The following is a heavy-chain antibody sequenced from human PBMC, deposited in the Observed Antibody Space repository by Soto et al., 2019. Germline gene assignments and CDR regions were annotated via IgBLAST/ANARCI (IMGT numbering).Heavy chain of an antibody. CDR3: AKDRHAAETMDYAVDY. D-gene: IGHD4-17*01. V-gene: IGHV3-11*04. CDR1: GFTFSDYY. Sequence: PGGSLILSCAASGFTFSDYYMSWIRQAPGKGLEWVSHISSSGSTIYYADSVKGRFTISRDNSKNTLYLQMNSLRAEDTAVYYCAKDRHAAETMDYAVDYWGQGTLVTVSS. CDR2: ISSSGSTI. J-gene: IGHJ4*02.